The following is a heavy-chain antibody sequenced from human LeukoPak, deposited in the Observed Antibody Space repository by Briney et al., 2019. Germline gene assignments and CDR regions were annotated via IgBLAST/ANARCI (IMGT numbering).Heavy chain of an antibody. CDR3: AGSSGYYYEI. D-gene: IGHD3-22*01. J-gene: IGHJ4*02. Sequence: SETLSLTCAVYGGSFGGYFWSWIRQPPGKGLEWIGEINHSGSTNYHPSLKSRVTISVDTSKNQFSLKLTSVTAADTAVYYCAGSSGYYYEIWGQGTLVTVSS. V-gene: IGHV4-34*01. CDR2: INHSGST. CDR1: GGSFGGYF.